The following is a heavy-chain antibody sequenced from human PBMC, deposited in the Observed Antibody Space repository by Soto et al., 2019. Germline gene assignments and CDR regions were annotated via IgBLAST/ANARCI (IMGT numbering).Heavy chain of an antibody. Sequence: QVQLVQSGAEVKKPGASVKVSCKASGYTFSSYDINWVRQATGQGLEWMGWLNPNSDDTGYAQKFHGRVTLTRNTSINTAYIELSSLPSDDTAVYYCATPGGGWYLYWGQGTLVTVSS. CDR2: LNPNSDDT. CDR3: ATPGGGWYLY. V-gene: IGHV1-8*01. CDR1: GYTFSSYD. J-gene: IGHJ4*02. D-gene: IGHD6-19*01.